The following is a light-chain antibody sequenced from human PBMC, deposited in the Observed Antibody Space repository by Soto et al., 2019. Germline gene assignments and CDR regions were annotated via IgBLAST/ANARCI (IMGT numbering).Light chain of an antibody. CDR3: QQYGSSPPMT. V-gene: IGKV3-20*01. J-gene: IGKJ1*01. Sequence: EIVLTQSPGTLSLSPGERATLSCRASQNVDSSYLAWYQQKPGQAPRLLIYGASSRATGIPDRFSGSGSGTDFTLTISRLEPEDFAVYYCQQYGSSPPMTFGQGTKVDI. CDR1: QNVDSSY. CDR2: GAS.